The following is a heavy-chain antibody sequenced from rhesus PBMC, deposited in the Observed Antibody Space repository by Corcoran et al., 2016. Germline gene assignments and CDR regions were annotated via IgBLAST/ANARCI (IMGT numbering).Heavy chain of an antibody. CDR3: ARYDDSGWYYWYFDL. Sequence: QVKLQQWGEGLVKPSETLSLTCAVYGGSISGYYYWSWIRQPPGKGLEWIGYIYGNSASNNYNPSLKNRVTISKDTSKNQFSLKLSSVTAADTAVYYCARYDDSGWYYWYFDLWGPGTPITISS. CDR2: IYGNSASN. D-gene: IGHD6-31*01. J-gene: IGHJ2*01. V-gene: IGHV4-73*01. CDR1: GGSISGYYY.